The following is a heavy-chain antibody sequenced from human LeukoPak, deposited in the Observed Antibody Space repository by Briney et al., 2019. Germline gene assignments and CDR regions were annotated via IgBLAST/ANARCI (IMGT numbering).Heavy chain of an antibody. CDR3: ARDYYDGSGYKGEWYYYGMDV. CDR2: ISAYNGNT. J-gene: IGHJ6*02. Sequence: ASVKVSCKASGYTFTSYGISWVRQAPGQGLEWMGWISAYNGNTNYAQKLQGRVTMTTDTSTSTAYMELRSLRSDDTAVYYCARDYYDGSGYKGEWYYYGMDVWGQGTTVTVSS. V-gene: IGHV1-18*01. D-gene: IGHD3-22*01. CDR1: GYTFTSYG.